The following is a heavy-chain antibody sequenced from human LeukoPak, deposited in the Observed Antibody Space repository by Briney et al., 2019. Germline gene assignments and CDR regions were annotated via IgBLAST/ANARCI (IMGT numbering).Heavy chain of an antibody. CDR1: VGTFTSYA. CDR3: ARDCSGGSCAYFDY. Sequence: ASVKVSCKASVGTFTSYAISWVRQAPVHGLECRGRIIPIFGTANYTQKFQGRVTIITDESTSTAYMELSSLRSEDTAVYYCARDCSGGSCAYFDYWGQGTLVTVSS. V-gene: IGHV1-69*05. D-gene: IGHD2-15*01. J-gene: IGHJ4*02. CDR2: IIPIFGTA.